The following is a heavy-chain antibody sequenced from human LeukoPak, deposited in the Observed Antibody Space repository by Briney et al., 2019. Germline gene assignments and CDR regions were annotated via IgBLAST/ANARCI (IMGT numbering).Heavy chain of an antibody. Sequence: SVKVSCKASGGTFSNYAISWVRQAPGQGLEWMGGIIPIFGTANYAQKFQGRVTITTDESTSTAYMELSSLRSEDTAVYYCARVHDILTDAFDIWGQGTMVTVSS. V-gene: IGHV1-69*05. CDR3: ARVHDILTDAFDI. CDR2: IIPIFGTA. J-gene: IGHJ3*02. D-gene: IGHD3-9*01. CDR1: GGTFSNYA.